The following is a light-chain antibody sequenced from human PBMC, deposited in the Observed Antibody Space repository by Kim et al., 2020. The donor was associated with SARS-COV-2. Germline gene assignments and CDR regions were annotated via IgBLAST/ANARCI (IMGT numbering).Light chain of an antibody. CDR3: SAWDSSLSAWV. CDR1: TNNVGDQG. Sequence: QAGLTQPPSVSKGLRQTATLTCTGNTNNVGDQGAAWLQQHQGNPPKLLSYSDNNRPSGISERLSASRSGNTASLTITGLQPEDEADYYCSAWDSSLSAWVFGGGTQLTVL. V-gene: IGLV10-54*01. J-gene: IGLJ3*02. CDR2: SDN.